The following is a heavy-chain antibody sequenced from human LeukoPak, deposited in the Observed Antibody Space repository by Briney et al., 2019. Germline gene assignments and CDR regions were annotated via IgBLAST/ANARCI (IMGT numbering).Heavy chain of an antibody. J-gene: IGHJ6*02. CDR1: GYTFTSYG. Sequence: GASVKVSCKASGYTFTSYGISWVRQAPGQGLEWMGWISAYNGNTNYAQKLQGRVTMTTDTSTSTAYMELRSLRSDDTAVYYCAREQGSSWQLYYYYYGMDVWGQGTTVTVSS. CDR3: AREQGSSWQLYYYYYGMDV. CDR2: ISAYNGNT. D-gene: IGHD6-13*01. V-gene: IGHV1-18*01.